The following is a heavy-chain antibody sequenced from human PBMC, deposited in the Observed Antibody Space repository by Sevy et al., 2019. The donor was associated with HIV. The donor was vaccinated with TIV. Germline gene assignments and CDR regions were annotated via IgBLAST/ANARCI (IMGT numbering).Heavy chain of an antibody. Sequence: SETLSLTCTVSDGSVSGYFWSWIRQPPGRGLEWVGNIHHGGATKYNPSLKSRLTISIDTSKNQFSLILTSATAADTAVYYCSILDSSGHSDSWGQGTPVTVSS. CDR3: SILDSSGHSDS. CDR2: IHHGGAT. CDR1: DGSVSGYF. J-gene: IGHJ4*02. D-gene: IGHD3-22*01. V-gene: IGHV4-59*02.